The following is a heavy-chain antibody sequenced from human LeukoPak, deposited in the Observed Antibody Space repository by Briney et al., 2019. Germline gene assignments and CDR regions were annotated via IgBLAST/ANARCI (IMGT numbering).Heavy chain of an antibody. CDR2: ISYDGSNK. D-gene: IGHD5-24*01. Sequence: PGGSLRLSCAASGFTFSNYAMHWVRQAPGKGLEWVALISYDGSNKYYADSMKGRFTISRDNSKNTLYLQMNSLRAEDTAVYYCARDLGDDYTIRFNFDYWGQVTLVTVSS. CDR1: GFTFSNYA. V-gene: IGHV3-30-3*01. CDR3: ARDLGDDYTIRFNFDY. J-gene: IGHJ4*02.